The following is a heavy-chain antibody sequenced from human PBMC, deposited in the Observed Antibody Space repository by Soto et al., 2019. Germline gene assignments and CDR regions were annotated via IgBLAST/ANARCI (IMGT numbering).Heavy chain of an antibody. CDR3: ARGWYSGSYGYFDY. D-gene: IGHD1-26*01. J-gene: IGHJ4*02. CDR2: IYHSGST. CDR1: GGSISSSNW. Sequence: SETLSLTCAVSGGSISSSNWWSWVRQPPGKGLEWIGEIYHSGSTNYNPSLKSRVTISVDKSKNQFSLKLSSVTAADTAVYYCARGWYSGSYGYFDYWGQGTLVTVSS. V-gene: IGHV4-4*02.